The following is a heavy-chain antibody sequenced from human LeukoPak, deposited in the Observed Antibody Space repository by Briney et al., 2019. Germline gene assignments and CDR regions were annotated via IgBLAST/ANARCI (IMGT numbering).Heavy chain of an antibody. CDR3: ARMNQNYYGSGRYFDY. CDR1: GGSISSSIYY. V-gene: IGHV4-39*01. Sequence: SETLSLTCTVSGGSISSSIYYWGWIRQPPGKGLEWIGSIYYSGSTYYNPPLKSRVTISVDTSKNQFSLKLSSVTAADTAVYYCARMNQNYYGSGRYFDYWGQGTLVTVSS. CDR2: IYYSGST. D-gene: IGHD3-10*01. J-gene: IGHJ4*02.